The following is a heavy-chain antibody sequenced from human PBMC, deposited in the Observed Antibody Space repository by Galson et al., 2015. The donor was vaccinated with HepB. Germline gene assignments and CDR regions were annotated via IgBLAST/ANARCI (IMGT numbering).Heavy chain of an antibody. Sequence: PLRLSCAASGFTFSSYALNWVRQSPGKALEWVSLISGTSGITHYADSVKGRFTVSRDNSNNMVFLQMDSLRAEDTALYYCATMNRPITFFGVVALEFWGLGTLVTVSS. CDR2: ISGTSGIT. J-gene: IGHJ4*02. D-gene: IGHD3-3*01. CDR3: ATMNRPITFFGVVALEF. V-gene: IGHV3-23*01. CDR1: GFTFSSYA.